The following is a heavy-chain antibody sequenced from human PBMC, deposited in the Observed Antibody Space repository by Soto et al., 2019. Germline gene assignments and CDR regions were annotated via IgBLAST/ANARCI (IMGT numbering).Heavy chain of an antibody. J-gene: IGHJ5*02. CDR3: ATDIVVVVAATRWFDP. CDR1: GFTFSDYY. Sequence: GGSLRLSCAASGFTFSDYYMSWIRQAPGKGLEWVSYISSSGSTIYYADSVKGRFTISRDNAKNSLYLQMNSLRAEDTAVYYCATDIVVVVAATRWFDPWGQGTLVTVSS. CDR2: ISSSGSTI. D-gene: IGHD2-15*01. V-gene: IGHV3-11*01.